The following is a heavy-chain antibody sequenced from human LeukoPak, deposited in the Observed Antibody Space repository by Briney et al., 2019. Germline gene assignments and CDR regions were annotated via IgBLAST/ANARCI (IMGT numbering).Heavy chain of an antibody. CDR2: ISAYNGNT. J-gene: IGHJ4*02. Sequence: ASVKVSCKASGYTFTSYGISWVRQAPGQGLEWMGWISAYNGNTNYAQKLQGRVTMTTDTPTSTAYMELRSLRSDDTAVYYCAREGSGTAMVTPAFDYWGQGTLVTVSS. D-gene: IGHD5-18*01. CDR3: AREGSGTAMVTPAFDY. V-gene: IGHV1-18*01. CDR1: GYTFTSYG.